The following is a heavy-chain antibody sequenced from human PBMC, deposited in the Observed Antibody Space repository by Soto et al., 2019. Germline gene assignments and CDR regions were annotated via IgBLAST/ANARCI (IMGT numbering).Heavy chain of an antibody. CDR1: GFTFSSYA. V-gene: IGHV3-23*01. CDR2: ISGSGGST. CDR3: AMSSRYGVSRDAFDI. Sequence: HPGGSLRLSCAASGFTFSSYAMSWVRQAPGKGLEWVSAISGSGGSTYYADSVKGRFTISRDNSKNTLYLQMNSLRAEDTAVYYCAMSSRYGVSRDAFDIWGQGTMVTVSS. J-gene: IGHJ3*02. D-gene: IGHD4-17*01.